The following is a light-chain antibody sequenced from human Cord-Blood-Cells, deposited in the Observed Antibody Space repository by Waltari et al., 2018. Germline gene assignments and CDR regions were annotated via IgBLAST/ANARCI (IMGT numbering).Light chain of an antibody. CDR1: QSLVHSDGNTY. Sequence: DVVMTQSPLSLPVTLGQPASISCRSSQSLVHSDGNTYLNWFQQRPGHSPRRLIYKVSNRDSGVPDRFSGSGSGTDFTLKISRVEAEDVGFYYCMQGTHWPPTFGQGTKVEIK. V-gene: IGKV2-30*02. CDR3: MQGTHWPPT. CDR2: KVS. J-gene: IGKJ1*01.